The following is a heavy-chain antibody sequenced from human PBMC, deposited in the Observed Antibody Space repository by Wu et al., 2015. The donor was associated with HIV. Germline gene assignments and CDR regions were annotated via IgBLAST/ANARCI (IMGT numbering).Heavy chain of an antibody. CDR1: GGTFTSYA. D-gene: IGHD1-7*01. Sequence: QVQLVQSGAEVKKPGSSVRVSCMASGGTFTSYAVSWVRQAPGQGLEWMGGIIPLLNTTIYAQKFQGRVTITTDESTNTAYMELSSLRSEVTAVYYCTKDGPSGTSNFDFWGQGTLVTVSS. CDR3: TKDGPSGTSNFDF. J-gene: IGHJ4*02. V-gene: IGHV1-69*05. CDR2: IIPLLNTT.